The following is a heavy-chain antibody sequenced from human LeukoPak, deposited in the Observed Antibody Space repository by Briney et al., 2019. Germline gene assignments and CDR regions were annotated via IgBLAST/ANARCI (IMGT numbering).Heavy chain of an antibody. Sequence: GGSLRLSCAASEFTVSSNYMSWVRQAPGKGLEWVSGIDGEGGNTWNADSVKGRFTISRDNSKNTLYLQMNSLRVEDTAVYYCAQDYGRDGEGTMFDYWGQGILVTVSS. CDR1: EFTVSSNY. J-gene: IGHJ4*02. V-gene: IGHV3-53*01. D-gene: IGHD3-10*01. CDR3: AQDYGRDGEGTMFDY. CDR2: IDGEGGNT.